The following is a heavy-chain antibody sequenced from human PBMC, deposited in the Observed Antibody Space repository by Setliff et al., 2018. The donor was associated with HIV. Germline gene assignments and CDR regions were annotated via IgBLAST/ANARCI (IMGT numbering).Heavy chain of an antibody. J-gene: IGHJ4*02. CDR2: IYYSGAT. V-gene: IGHV4-39*01. Sequence: SETLSLTCTVSGGSISSSSYYWGWIRQPPGKGLEWIGSIYYSGATYYKPSLKSRLTIAIDTSKNQFSLKLRSVTAADTAVYYCARGSFIGDYYYFDYWGQGTLVTVSS. CDR3: ARGSFIGDYYYFDY. CDR1: GGSISSSSYY. D-gene: IGHD3-10*01.